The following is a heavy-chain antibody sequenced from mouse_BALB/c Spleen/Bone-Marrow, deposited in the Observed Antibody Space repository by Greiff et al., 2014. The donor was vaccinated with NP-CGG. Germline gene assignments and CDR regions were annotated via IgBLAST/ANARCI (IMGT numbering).Heavy chain of an antibody. J-gene: IGHJ3*01. D-gene: IGHD2-1*01. CDR1: GYSFTGYY. V-gene: IGHV1S34*01. CDR3: AKGGNYGFAY. Sequence: LVKTGASVKISCKASGYSFTGYYMHWVKQSHGKSLEWIGYISCYNGATSYNQKFKGKATFTVDTSSSTAYMQXXXXTSEDSAVYYCAKGGNYGFAYWGQGTLVTVSA. CDR2: ISCYNGAT.